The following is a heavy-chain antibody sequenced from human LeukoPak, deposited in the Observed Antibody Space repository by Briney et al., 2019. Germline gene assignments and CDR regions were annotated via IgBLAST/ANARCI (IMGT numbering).Heavy chain of an antibody. CDR1: GGSISSYY. Sequence: SETLSLTCTVSGGSISSYYWIWIRQPPGKGLEWIGYIYYSGSTNYNPSLKSRVTISVDTSKNQFSLKLSSVTAADTAVYYCAGYQLLSSYYYMDVWGKGTTVTVSS. V-gene: IGHV4-59*01. CDR3: AGYQLLSSYYYMDV. J-gene: IGHJ6*03. CDR2: IYYSGST. D-gene: IGHD2-2*01.